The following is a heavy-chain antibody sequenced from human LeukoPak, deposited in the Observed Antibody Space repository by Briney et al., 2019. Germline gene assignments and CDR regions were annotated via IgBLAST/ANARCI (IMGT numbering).Heavy chain of an antibody. CDR2: ISGSGSST. CDR1: GFTFSSYA. J-gene: IGHJ4*02. CDR3: AKGVAVASPYHFDY. D-gene: IGHD6-19*01. Sequence: GGSLRLSCAASGFTFSSYAMSWVRQAPEKGLEWVSPISGSGSSTYYADSVKGRFTISRDNSKNTLYLQMNSLRAEDTAVYYCAKGVAVASPYHFDYWGQGTLVTVSS. V-gene: IGHV3-23*01.